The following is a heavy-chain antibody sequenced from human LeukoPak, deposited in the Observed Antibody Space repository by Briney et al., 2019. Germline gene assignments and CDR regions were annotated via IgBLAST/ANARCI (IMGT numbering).Heavy chain of an antibody. CDR1: GYTFTSYA. V-gene: IGHV1-3*01. D-gene: IGHD2-15*01. J-gene: IGHJ4*02. CDR3: ATSEEGR. CDR2: INVGNGDT. Sequence: GASVKVSCKASGYTFTSYAIHWVRQGPGQRLEWVGWINVGNGDTKYSQRFQGRVTITRDTSASTAYMELSSLRSGDTAVYYCATSEEGRWGQGTLVTVSS.